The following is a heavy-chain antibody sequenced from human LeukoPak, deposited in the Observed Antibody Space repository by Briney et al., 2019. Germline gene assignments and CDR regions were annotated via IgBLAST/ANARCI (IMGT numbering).Heavy chain of an antibody. Sequence: SETLSLTCTVSGGSISSYYWSWLRQPPGKGLEWIGYIYYSGSTNYNPSLKSRVTISVDTSKNQFSLKLSSVTAADTAVYYCARVGFGELLSHFDYWGQGTLVSVSS. CDR1: GGSISSYY. V-gene: IGHV4-59*01. CDR3: ARVGFGELLSHFDY. CDR2: IYYSGST. J-gene: IGHJ4*02. D-gene: IGHD3-10*01.